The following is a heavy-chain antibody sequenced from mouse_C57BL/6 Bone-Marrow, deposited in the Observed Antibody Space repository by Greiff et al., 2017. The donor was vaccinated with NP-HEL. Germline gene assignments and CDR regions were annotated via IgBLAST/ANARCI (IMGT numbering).Heavy chain of an antibody. D-gene: IGHD1-1*01. Sequence: EVQLQQSGAELVKPGASVKLSCTASGFTINDYYMNWVKQRTGQGLEWIGGIDPEDGGTKYDPKFKGKATITADKSSNTAYLQLSSLTSEDTAVYYCAPLTTVVGYFDGWGTGTTVTVSS. CDR2: IDPEDGGT. CDR1: GFTINDYY. V-gene: IGHV14-2*01. CDR3: APLTTVVGYFDG. J-gene: IGHJ1*03.